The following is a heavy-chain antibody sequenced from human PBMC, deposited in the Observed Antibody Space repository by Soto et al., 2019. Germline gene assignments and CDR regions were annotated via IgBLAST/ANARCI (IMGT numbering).Heavy chain of an antibody. J-gene: IGHJ4*02. CDR2: IYYSGST. V-gene: IGHV4-59*01. D-gene: IGHD6-19*01. Sequence: SETLSLTCTVPGGSISSYYWSWIRQPPGKGLEWIGYIYYSGSTNYNPSLKSRVTISVDTSKNQFSLKLSSVTAADTAVYYCARDLRGVAVDYWGQGTLVTVSS. CDR1: GGSISSYY. CDR3: ARDLRGVAVDY.